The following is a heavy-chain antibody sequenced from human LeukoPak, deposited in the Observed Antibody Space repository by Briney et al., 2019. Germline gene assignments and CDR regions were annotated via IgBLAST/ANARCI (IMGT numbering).Heavy chain of an antibody. Sequence: GGSLRLSCAASGFTFNNYWMTWVRQAPGKGLEWVANIRQDGSEKYYVDSLKGRFTISRDSAKNSLYLHMNSLRAEDTAVYYCARSRRTYYDSSGPFDYWGQGTLVTVSS. J-gene: IGHJ4*02. CDR2: IRQDGSEK. V-gene: IGHV3-7*01. CDR3: ARSRRTYYDSSGPFDY. CDR1: GFTFNNYW. D-gene: IGHD3-22*01.